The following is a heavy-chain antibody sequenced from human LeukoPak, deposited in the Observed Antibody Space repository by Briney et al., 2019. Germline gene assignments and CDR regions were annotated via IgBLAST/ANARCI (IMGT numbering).Heavy chain of an antibody. CDR2: ISNSGSTV. D-gene: IGHD2-8*01. V-gene: IGHV3-11*01. CDR3: ALGTINKDFYFGMDV. J-gene: IGHJ6*02. Sequence: GGSLRLSCVASGFTFSDYYMTWLRQAPGKGLEWLSYISNSGSTVFYADSVKGRFAVSRDNAKRSPYLQIESLRDDDTAVYHCALGTINKDFYFGMDVWGQGTTVTVSS. CDR1: GFTFSDYY.